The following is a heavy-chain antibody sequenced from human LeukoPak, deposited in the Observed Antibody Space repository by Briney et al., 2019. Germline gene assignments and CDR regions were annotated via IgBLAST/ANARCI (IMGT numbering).Heavy chain of an antibody. Sequence: GGSLRLSCAASGFTFSSYSMNWVRQAPGKGLEWVSYISSSGGSSVTIYYADSVEGRFTISRDNSKNTVYLQMNTLRVEDTAVYYCARVQFQWFDPWGQGTLVTVSS. V-gene: IGHV3-48*01. D-gene: IGHD6-19*01. CDR3: ARVQFQWFDP. J-gene: IGHJ5*02. CDR2: ISSSGGSSVTI. CDR1: GFTFSSYS.